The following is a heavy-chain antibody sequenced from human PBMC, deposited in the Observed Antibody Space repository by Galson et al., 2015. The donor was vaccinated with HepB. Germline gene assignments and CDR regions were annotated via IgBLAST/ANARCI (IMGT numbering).Heavy chain of an antibody. CDR2: ISPYNGNT. D-gene: IGHD3-16*02. Sequence: SVKVSCKASGYTFTTYGISWVRQAPGQGLEWMAWISPYNGNTNYAQKLQGRVTMTSDTSTKTAYMELRSLRSDDTAVYYCARGDYDYMTGTYRQFDYWGQGSLVTVSS. CDR3: ARGDYDYMTGTYRQFDY. V-gene: IGHV1-18*01. CDR1: GYTFTTYG. J-gene: IGHJ4*02.